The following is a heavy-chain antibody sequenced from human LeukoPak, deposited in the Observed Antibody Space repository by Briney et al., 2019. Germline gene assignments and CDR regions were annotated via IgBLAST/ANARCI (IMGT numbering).Heavy chain of an antibody. CDR2: IYSSGIT. D-gene: IGHD1-26*01. CDR3: ASEQTTSGGRRLDY. Sequence: PSETLSLTCTVSGGSITDSFWTWIRRPAGKGLEWIGRIYSSGITNCSPSLKSRVTMSVETSKNQFSLNLTSVTAADTAVYFCASEQTTSGGRRLDYWGQGTLVTVSS. V-gene: IGHV4-4*07. J-gene: IGHJ4*02. CDR1: GGSITDSF.